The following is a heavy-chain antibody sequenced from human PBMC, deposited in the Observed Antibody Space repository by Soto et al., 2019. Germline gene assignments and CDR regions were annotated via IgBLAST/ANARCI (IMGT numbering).Heavy chain of an antibody. CDR3: AKDKSPPIPVDY. D-gene: IGHD4-4*01. CDR2: ISDSGGST. V-gene: IGHV3-23*01. Sequence: PGGSLRLSCVVSGSTFSSDDMSWVRQAPGRGLEWVSGISDSGGSTYYADSVKGRFTISRDNSKNTLYLQMNSLRAEDTAVYYCAKDKSPPIPVDYWGQGTLVTVSS. J-gene: IGHJ4*02. CDR1: GSTFSSDD.